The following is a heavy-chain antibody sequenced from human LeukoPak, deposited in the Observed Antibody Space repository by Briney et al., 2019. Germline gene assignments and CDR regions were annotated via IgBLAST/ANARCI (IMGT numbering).Heavy chain of an antibody. CDR2: ISSSSSYI. CDR3: AGASLDLYCSSTSCYSGGDYYFDY. D-gene: IGHD2-2*01. Sequence: GGSLRLSCAASGFTFSSYSMNWVRQAPGKGLEWVSSISSSSSYIYYADSVKGRFTIFRDNAKNSLYLQMNSLRAEDTAVYYCAGASLDLYCSSTSCYSGGDYYFDYWGQGTLVTVSS. CDR1: GFTFSSYS. J-gene: IGHJ4*02. V-gene: IGHV3-21*01.